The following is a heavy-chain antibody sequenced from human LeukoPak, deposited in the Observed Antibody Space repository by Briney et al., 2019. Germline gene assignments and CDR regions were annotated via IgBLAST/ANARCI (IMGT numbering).Heavy chain of an antibody. CDR2: INHSGST. J-gene: IGHJ1*01. Sequence: SETLSLTCAVYGGSFSGYYWSWIRQPPGKGLEWIGEINHSGSTNYNPSLKSRVTISVDTSKNQFSLKLSSVTAADTAVYYCARGFCPSPRFYGDYGYFQHWGQGTLVTVSS. CDR1: GGSFSGYY. CDR3: ARGFCPSPRFYGDYGYFQH. D-gene: IGHD4-17*01. V-gene: IGHV4-34*01.